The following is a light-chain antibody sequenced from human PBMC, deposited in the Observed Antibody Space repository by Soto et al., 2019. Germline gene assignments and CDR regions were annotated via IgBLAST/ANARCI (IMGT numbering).Light chain of an antibody. J-gene: IGLJ1*01. Sequence: QLVLTQPASVSGSPGQSITISCTGTSSDVGGYNYVSWYQQHPGKAPKLMIYEVSNRPSGVSNRFSGSKSGNTASLTISGLQAEDEADYYCSSYTSGNTAYVFGTGTKLTVL. CDR2: EVS. V-gene: IGLV2-14*01. CDR1: SSDVGGYNY. CDR3: SSYTSGNTAYV.